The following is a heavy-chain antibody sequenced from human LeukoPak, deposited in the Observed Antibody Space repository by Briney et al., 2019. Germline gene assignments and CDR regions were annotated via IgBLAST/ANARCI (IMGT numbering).Heavy chain of an antibody. CDR2: IYYSVST. Sequence: SETLSLTCSVSGVSISTYFWSWIRQPPGKGLEWVGHIYYSVSTDYNPSLKSRVLISQDTSKNQFFLSLSSVTAADTAVYYCARVGGYDFWSGSYYYYMDVWGKGTTVTVSS. CDR1: GVSISTYF. V-gene: IGHV4-59*08. D-gene: IGHD3-3*01. J-gene: IGHJ6*03. CDR3: ARVGGYDFWSGSYYYYMDV.